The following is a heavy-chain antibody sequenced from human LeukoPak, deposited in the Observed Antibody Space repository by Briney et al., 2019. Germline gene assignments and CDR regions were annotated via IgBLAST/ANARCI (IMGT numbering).Heavy chain of an antibody. V-gene: IGHV4-30-4*01. CDR2: IYYSGRT. Sequence: SETLSLTCTVSGGSISRGDYYWSWIRQPPGKGLEWIGYIYYSGRTYYNPSLKSRVTISVDTSKNQFSLKLSSVTAADTAVYYCARDSPPAGTDYWGQGTLVTVSS. J-gene: IGHJ4*02. D-gene: IGHD2-2*01. CDR1: GGSISRGDYY. CDR3: ARDSPPAGTDY.